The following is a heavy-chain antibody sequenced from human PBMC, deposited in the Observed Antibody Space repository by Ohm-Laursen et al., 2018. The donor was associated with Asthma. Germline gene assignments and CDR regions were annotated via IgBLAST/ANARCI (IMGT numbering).Heavy chain of an antibody. CDR3: ARDESDTAMEG. Sequence: SLRLSCAASGFTFSSYGMHWVRQAPGKGLEWVAVISYDGSNKYYADSVKGRFTISRDNSKNTLYLQMNSLRAEDTAVYYCARDESDTAMEGWGQGTLVTVSS. D-gene: IGHD5-18*01. CDR2: ISYDGSNK. CDR1: GFTFSSYG. V-gene: IGHV3-30*03. J-gene: IGHJ4*02.